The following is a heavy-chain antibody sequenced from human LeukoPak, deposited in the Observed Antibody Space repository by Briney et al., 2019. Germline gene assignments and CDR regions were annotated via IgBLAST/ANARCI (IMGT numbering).Heavy chain of an antibody. CDR3: ARDGGRDLWSGYRD. D-gene: IGHD3-3*01. CDR2: IKPDGSGE. V-gene: IGHV3-7*01. CDR1: GFTFSSYA. J-gene: IGHJ4*02. Sequence: GGSLRLSCAASGFTFSSYAMSWVRQAPGKGLEWVANIKPDGSGEHYVDSVRGRFTISRDNAKSSLYLQMNSLRVEDTAVYYCARDGGRDLWSGYRDWGQGTLVTVSS.